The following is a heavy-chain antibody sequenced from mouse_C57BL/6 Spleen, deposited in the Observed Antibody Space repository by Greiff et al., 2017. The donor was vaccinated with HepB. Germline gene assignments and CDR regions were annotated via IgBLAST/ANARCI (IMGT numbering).Heavy chain of an antibody. CDR1: GYTFTDYY. J-gene: IGHJ4*01. CDR3: ARELRPLYYAMDY. V-gene: IGHV1-26*01. Sequence: EVQLQQSGPELVKPGASVKISCKASGYTFTDYYMNWVKQSHGKSLEWIGDINPNNGGTSYNQKFKGKATLTVDKSSSTAYMELRSLTSEDSAVYYCARELRPLYYAMDYWGQGTSVTVSS. CDR2: INPNNGGT. D-gene: IGHD3-2*02.